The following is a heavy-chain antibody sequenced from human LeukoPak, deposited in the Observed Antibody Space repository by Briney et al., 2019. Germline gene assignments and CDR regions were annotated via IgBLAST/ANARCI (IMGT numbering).Heavy chain of an antibody. CDR1: GGTFSSYA. J-gene: IGHJ6*02. Sequence: ASVKVSCKASGGTFSSYAISWVRQAPGQGLEWMGWISAYSGNTNYVQNLRGRVSMTTDTSTTTVYMELRSLRSDDTAVYYCARELNYYYGMDVWGQGTTVTVSS. V-gene: IGHV1-18*01. CDR3: ARELNYYYGMDV. CDR2: ISAYSGNT.